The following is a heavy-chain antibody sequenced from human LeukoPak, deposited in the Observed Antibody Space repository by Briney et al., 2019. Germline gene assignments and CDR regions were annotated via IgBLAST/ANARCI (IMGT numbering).Heavy chain of an antibody. V-gene: IGHV4-34*01. Sequence: GSLRLSCAASEFSFITYWMSWVRQPPGKGLEWIGEINHSGSTNYNPSLKSRVTVSVDTSKNQFSLKLSSVTAADTAVYYCARALGYCSGGSCYYYYYMDVWGKGTTVTVSS. CDR3: ARALGYCSGGSCYYYYYMDV. D-gene: IGHD2-15*01. J-gene: IGHJ6*03. CDR2: INHSGST. CDR1: EFSFITYW.